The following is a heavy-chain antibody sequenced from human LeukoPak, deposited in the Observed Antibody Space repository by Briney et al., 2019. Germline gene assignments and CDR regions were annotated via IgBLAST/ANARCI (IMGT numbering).Heavy chain of an antibody. CDR1: GFTFSSYA. Sequence: GGSLRLSCVGSGFTFSSYAMSWVRQAPGKGLEWVSTISGSGSSTYYADSVTGRFTISRDNSKNTLYLQMNSLRADDTAVYYCAKMVREFYTISYYFDYWGQGTLVTVSS. CDR3: AKMVREFYTISYYFDY. V-gene: IGHV3-23*01. J-gene: IGHJ4*02. D-gene: IGHD2-8*01. CDR2: ISGSGSST.